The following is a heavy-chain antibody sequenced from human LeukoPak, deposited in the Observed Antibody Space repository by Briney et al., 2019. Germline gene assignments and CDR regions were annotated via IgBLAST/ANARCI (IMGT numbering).Heavy chain of an antibody. CDR3: ARHGGIAARRGWFDP. Sequence: SETLSLTCTVSGGSISSYYWSWIRQPPGKGLEWIGYIYYSGSTNYNPSLKSRVTISVDTSKNQFSLKLGSVTATDTAVYYCARHGGIAARRGWFDPWGQGTLVTVSS. CDR2: IYYSGST. CDR1: GGSISSYY. D-gene: IGHD6-6*01. J-gene: IGHJ5*02. V-gene: IGHV4-59*08.